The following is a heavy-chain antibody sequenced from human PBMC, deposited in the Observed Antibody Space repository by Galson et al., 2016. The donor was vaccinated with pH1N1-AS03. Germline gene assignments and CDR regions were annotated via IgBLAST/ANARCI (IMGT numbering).Heavy chain of an antibody. V-gene: IGHV4-34*01. CDR1: GGTFSGFF. CDR2: VDHSGII. D-gene: IGHD3-16*01. J-gene: IGHJ6*02. CDR3: ARLLGKAFPRLGRNFGMDG. Sequence: SETLSLTCDVLGGTFSGFFWNWVRQSSGKGLEWIGEVDHSGIITYNPSLRSRLNISLDTSSRQFPLKLTSVTAADTAVYFCARLLGKAFPRLGRNFGMDGWGQGTTVTVSS.